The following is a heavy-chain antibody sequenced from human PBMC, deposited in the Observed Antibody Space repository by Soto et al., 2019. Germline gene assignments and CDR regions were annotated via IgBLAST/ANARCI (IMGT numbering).Heavy chain of an antibody. Sequence: GGSLRLSCAASGFTFSSYGMHWVRQAPGKGLEWVAVIWYDGSNKYYADSVKGRFTISRDNSKNTLYLQMNSLRAEDTAVYYCARDTHYYDSSGYLPSDYWGQGTLVTVS. D-gene: IGHD3-22*01. J-gene: IGHJ4*02. CDR2: IWYDGSNK. CDR1: GFTFSSYG. V-gene: IGHV3-33*01. CDR3: ARDTHYYDSSGYLPSDY.